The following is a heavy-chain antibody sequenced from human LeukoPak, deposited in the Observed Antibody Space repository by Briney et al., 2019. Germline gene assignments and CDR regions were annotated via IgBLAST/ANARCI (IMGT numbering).Heavy chain of an antibody. V-gene: IGHV3-21*01. D-gene: IGHD1-26*01. Sequence: PGGSLRLSCAASGFTFSSYSMNWVRQAPGKGLEWVSSISSSSSYIYYADSVKGRFTISRDNAKNSLYLQMNSLRAEDTAVYYCARDPWESQVFDYWGQGTLVTVSS. CDR1: GFTFSSYS. J-gene: IGHJ4*02. CDR2: ISSSSSYI. CDR3: ARDPWESQVFDY.